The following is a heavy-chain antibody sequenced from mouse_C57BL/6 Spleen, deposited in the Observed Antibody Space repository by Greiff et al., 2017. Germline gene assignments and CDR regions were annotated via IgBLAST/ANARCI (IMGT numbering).Heavy chain of an antibody. D-gene: IGHD1-1*01. V-gene: IGHV1-18*01. J-gene: IGHJ3*01. CDR1: GYTFTDYD. Sequence: EVQLQQSGPELVKPGASVKIPCKASGYTFTDYDMDWVKQSHGKSLEWIGDINPDNGGTIYNQKVKGKATLTVDKSSSTAYMELRRLTSEDTAVYDCARDYGSSYRFDYWGQGTLVTVSA. CDR2: INPDNGGT. CDR3: ARDYGSSYRFDY.